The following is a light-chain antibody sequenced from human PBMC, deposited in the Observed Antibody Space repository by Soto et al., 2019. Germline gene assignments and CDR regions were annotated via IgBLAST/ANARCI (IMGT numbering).Light chain of an antibody. CDR3: QHLNDYRYT. Sequence: DIQLTQSPSFLSASVGDRVTITWRASQAISSSLAWYQHSPGKAPKLLIYAASTLQNGVPSSFSGSGSGTEVTLTISSLQPEDFATYYCQHLNDYRYTFGQGTKVEIK. V-gene: IGKV1-9*01. J-gene: IGKJ2*01. CDR2: AAS. CDR1: QAISSS.